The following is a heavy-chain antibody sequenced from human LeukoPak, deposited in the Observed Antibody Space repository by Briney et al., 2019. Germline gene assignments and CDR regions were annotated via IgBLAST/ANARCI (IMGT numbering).Heavy chain of an antibody. V-gene: IGHV4-39*07. CDR1: GGSIRSSSYY. D-gene: IGHD6-19*01. Sequence: PSETLSLTCTVSGGSIRSSSYYWGWIRQPPGKGLEWIGSIYYSGSTYYNPSLKSRVTISVDASKNQFSLKLSSVTAADTAVYYCARRGYSSGWYATDYFDYWGQGTLVTVSS. CDR3: ARRGYSSGWYATDYFDY. CDR2: IYYSGST. J-gene: IGHJ4*02.